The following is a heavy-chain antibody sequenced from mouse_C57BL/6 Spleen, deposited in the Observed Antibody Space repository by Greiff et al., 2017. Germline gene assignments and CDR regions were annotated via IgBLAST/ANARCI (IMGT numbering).Heavy chain of an antibody. CDR1: GYAFTNYL. CDR3: ARAGENGYYGAY. CDR2: INPGSGGT. D-gene: IGHD2-3*01. V-gene: IGHV1-54*01. Sequence: QVQLKESGAELVRPGTSVKVSCKASGYAFTNYLIEWVKQRPGQGLEWIGVINPGSGGTNYNEKFKGKATLTADKSSSTAYMQLSSLTSEDSAVYFCARAGENGYYGAYWGQGTLVTVSA. J-gene: IGHJ3*01.